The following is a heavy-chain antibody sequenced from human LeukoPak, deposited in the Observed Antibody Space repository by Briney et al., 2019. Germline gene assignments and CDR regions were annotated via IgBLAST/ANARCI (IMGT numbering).Heavy chain of an antibody. J-gene: IGHJ4*02. CDR3: ARDKDSRVYFDY. CDR1: GFTFSSDS. D-gene: IGHD3-22*01. V-gene: IGHV3-21*01. CDR2: ISSSNSYI. Sequence: PGGSLRLSCAASGFTFSSDSMNWVRQAPGKGLGWVSSISSSNSYIYYADSVKGRFPISRDNAKTSLYLQMNSLRAEDTAVYYCARDKDSRVYFDYWGQGTLVTVSS.